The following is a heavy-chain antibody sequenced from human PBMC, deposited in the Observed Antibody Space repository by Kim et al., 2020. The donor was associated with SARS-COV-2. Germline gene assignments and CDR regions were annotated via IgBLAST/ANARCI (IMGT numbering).Heavy chain of an antibody. CDR3: AKDLSGNQWEVWFDP. CDR1: GFSFSSYA. CDR2: ISASGGST. J-gene: IGHJ5*02. Sequence: GGSLRLSCAASGFSFSSYAMSWVRQAPGKGLEWVSVISASGGSTYYADSVKGRFTISRDNSKNTLYLQMNSLRGEDTAIYYCAKDLSGNQWEVWFDPWGQGTLVTVSS. D-gene: IGHD1-26*01. V-gene: IGHV3-23*01.